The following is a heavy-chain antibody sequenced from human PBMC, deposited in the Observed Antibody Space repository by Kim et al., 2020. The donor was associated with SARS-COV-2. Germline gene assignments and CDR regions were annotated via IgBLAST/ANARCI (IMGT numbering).Heavy chain of an antibody. J-gene: IGHJ4*02. V-gene: IGHV4-34*01. D-gene: IGHD6-13*01. CDR3: ARGTNSSRWSIDY. Sequence: YNPSLKSRVTISVDTSKNQFSLKLSSGTATDTAVYYCARGTNSSRWSIDYWGQGTLVTVSS.